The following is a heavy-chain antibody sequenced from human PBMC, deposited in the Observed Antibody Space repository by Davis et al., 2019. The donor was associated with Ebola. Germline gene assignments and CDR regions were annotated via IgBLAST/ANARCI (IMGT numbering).Heavy chain of an antibody. V-gene: IGHV3-48*03. J-gene: IGHJ4*02. Sequence: GESLKISCAASGFTFSSYEMNWVRQAPGRGLEWVSSISSSSSTIYYADSVKGRFTISRDNAKNSLYLQMNSLRAEDTAVYYCARDTASSSWYPYYFGYWGQGTLVTVSS. CDR1: GFTFSSYE. CDR3: ARDTASSSWYPYYFGY. CDR2: ISSSSSTI. D-gene: IGHD6-13*01.